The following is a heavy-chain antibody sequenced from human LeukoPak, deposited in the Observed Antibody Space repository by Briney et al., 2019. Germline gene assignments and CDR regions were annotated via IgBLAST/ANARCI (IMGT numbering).Heavy chain of an antibody. V-gene: IGHV3-49*03. CDR3: TRSDTVVVPAAIEWYWFDP. CDR2: IRSKAYGGTT. CDR1: GFTFGDYA. D-gene: IGHD2-2*02. J-gene: IGHJ5*02. Sequence: GRSLRLSCTASGFTFGDYAMSWFRQAPGKGLEWVGFIRSKAYGGTTEYAASVKGRFTISRDDSKSITYLQMNSLKTENTAVYYCTRSDTVVVPAAIEWYWFDPWGQGTLVTVSS.